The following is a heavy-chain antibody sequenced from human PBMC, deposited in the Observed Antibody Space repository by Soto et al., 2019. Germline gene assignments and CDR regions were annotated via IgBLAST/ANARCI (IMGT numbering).Heavy chain of an antibody. CDR1: WDTFSVDIAC. CDR3: DRSDAEAGKTRSWLDT. J-gene: IGHJ5*02. V-gene: IGHV6-1*01. CDR2: TYYRSKWYN. D-gene: IGHD6-13*01. Sequence: SQALXLTCAISWDTFSVDIACFEFIRQSPSRCLEWLGRTYYRSKWYNDYAVSVKSRININPDTYKTKFSLQLKSVNPEDTAVYYCDRSDAEAGKTRSWLDTWGQGTLVTVSS.